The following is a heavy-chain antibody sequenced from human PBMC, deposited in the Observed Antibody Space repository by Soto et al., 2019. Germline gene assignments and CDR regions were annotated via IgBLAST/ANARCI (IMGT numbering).Heavy chain of an antibody. CDR1: GGTFSSYA. V-gene: IGHV1-69*06. J-gene: IGHJ6*02. D-gene: IGHD6-6*01. Sequence: ASVKVSCKASGGTFSSYAISWVRQAPGQGLEWMGGIIPIFGTANYAQKFQGRVTITADTSTSTAYMELSSLRSEDTAVYYCARDGLGIAARPGTYYYYGMDVWGQGTTVTVSS. CDR2: IIPIFGTA. CDR3: ARDGLGIAARPGTYYYYGMDV.